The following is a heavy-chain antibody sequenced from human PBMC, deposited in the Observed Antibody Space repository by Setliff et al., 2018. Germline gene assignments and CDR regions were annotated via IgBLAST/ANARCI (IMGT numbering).Heavy chain of an antibody. CDR1: GYTFSESI. V-gene: IGHV1-18*01. J-gene: IGHJ4*02. CDR2: IGVYTGRT. D-gene: IGHD2-8*01. Sequence: GASVKVSCKASGYTFSESIVSWVRQAPGQGLEWMGWIGVYTGRTSSAQKFQDRVTMMTEKSTNMAYMELRGLTSNDTAVYYCLRLVRYCPRTTCQRTLGDEVWGQGTLVTVSS. CDR3: LRLVRYCPRTTCQRTLGDEV.